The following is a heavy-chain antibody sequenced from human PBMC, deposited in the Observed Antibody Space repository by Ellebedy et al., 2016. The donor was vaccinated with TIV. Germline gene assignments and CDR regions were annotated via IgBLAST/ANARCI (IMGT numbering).Heavy chain of an antibody. V-gene: IGHV4-59*02. D-gene: IGHD6-19*01. J-gene: IGHJ4*02. Sequence: SETLSLTCSVSGASVTGYYWSWIRQSPGKGLEWIGYMSCSGSTTYNPSLKSRVTMSVDTSKNQFSLRLTSVTAADTAVYYCAEGRSGWYYFDYWGQGTLVTVSS. CDR1: GASVTGYY. CDR2: MSCSGST. CDR3: AEGRSGWYYFDY.